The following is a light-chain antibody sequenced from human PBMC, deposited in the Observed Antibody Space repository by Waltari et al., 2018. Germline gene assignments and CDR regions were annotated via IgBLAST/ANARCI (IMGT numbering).Light chain of an antibody. CDR1: RSDLGHNY. J-gene: IGLJ2*01. CDR3: ASWDDRLGGVL. V-gene: IGLV1-47*01. CDR2: RNT. Sequence: SVLTQPPSASGPPGQKVTMSCSGRRSDLGHNYVYSYQQLQRTTPKLLIDRNTQRPSGVPDRISASKSGTSASLAISGLRSEDEAIYYCASWDDRLGGVLFGGGTKLTVL.